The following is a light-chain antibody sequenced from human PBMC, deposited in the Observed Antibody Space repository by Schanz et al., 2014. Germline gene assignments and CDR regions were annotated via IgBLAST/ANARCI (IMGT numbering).Light chain of an antibody. CDR1: QSVLYSSNNKNY. J-gene: IGKJ2*01. V-gene: IGKV4-1*01. Sequence: DIVMTQSPDSLAVSLGERATINCKSSQSVLYSSNNKNYLAWYQQKPGQPPKLLIYWASTRESGVPDRFSGSGSGTDFTLTISSLQAEDVAVYYCQQYYIHPTFGQGTKLEIK. CDR3: QQYYIHPT. CDR2: WAS.